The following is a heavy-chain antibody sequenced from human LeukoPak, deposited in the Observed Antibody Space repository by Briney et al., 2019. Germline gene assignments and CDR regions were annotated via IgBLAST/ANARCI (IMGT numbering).Heavy chain of an antibody. CDR2: IYSGGST. CDR3: ARGYSYYYYYMDV. CDR1: GFTVSSNY. V-gene: IGHV3-66*02. D-gene: IGHD5-24*01. J-gene: IGHJ6*03. Sequence: PGGSLRLSCAASGFTVSSNYMSWVRQAPGKGLEWVSVIYSGGSTYYADSVKGRFTISRDNSKHTLYLQMNSLRAEDTAVYYCARGYSYYYYYMDVWGKGTTVTVSS.